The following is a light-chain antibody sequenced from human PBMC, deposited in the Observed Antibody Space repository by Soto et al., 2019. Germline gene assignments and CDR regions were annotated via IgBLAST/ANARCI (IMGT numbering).Light chain of an antibody. Sequence: DVVLTQSPLSLPVTLGQPASISCRSTQSLVYSDGNIYLNWFQQRPGQSPRRLIYKVSNRDSGVPDRCSGSGSGTDCTLKISRVEAEDVGVYYCMQGTHWPPITFGQGTRLEIK. CDR1: QSLVYSDGNIY. V-gene: IGKV2-30*01. CDR3: MQGTHWPPIT. J-gene: IGKJ5*01. CDR2: KVS.